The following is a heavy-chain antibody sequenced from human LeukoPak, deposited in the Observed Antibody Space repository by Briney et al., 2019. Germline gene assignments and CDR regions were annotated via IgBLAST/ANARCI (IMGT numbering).Heavy chain of an antibody. J-gene: IGHJ5*02. V-gene: IGHV1-69*08. D-gene: IGHD5-12*01. Sequence: ASVKVSCKASGGSFSDYSISWVRQAPGQGLEWMGRIIAILDTAHYAQKFQGRFSITADKSTTTVYMELSSLRFDDTAVYYCVRSGYDYDWFDPWGQGTLVTVSS. CDR3: VRSGYDYDWFDP. CDR1: GGSFSDYS. CDR2: IIAILDTA.